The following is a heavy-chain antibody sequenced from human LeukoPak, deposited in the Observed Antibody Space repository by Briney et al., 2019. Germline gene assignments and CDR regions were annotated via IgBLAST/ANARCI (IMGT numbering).Heavy chain of an antibody. Sequence: PGRSLRLSCAASGFTFSSYGMHWVRQAPGKGLEWVAVIWYDGSNKYYADSVKGRFTISRDNSKNTLYLQMNSLRAEDTAVYYCAKAYYDSSGYSTAYWGQGTLVTVSS. CDR2: IWYDGSNK. CDR1: GFTFSSYG. V-gene: IGHV3-33*06. J-gene: IGHJ4*02. CDR3: AKAYYDSSGYSTAY. D-gene: IGHD3-22*01.